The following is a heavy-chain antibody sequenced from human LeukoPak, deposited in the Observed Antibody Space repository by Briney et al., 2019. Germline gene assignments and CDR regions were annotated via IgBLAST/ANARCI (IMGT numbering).Heavy chain of an antibody. CDR2: IRSDGGIA. V-gene: IGHV3-30*02. CDR3: AKGGGGSSGYYRPDY. CDR1: GFTFSSYG. D-gene: IGHD3-22*01. J-gene: IGHJ4*02. Sequence: PGGSLRLSCAASGFTFSSYGMHWVRQAPGKGLEWVSFIRSDGGIAYFTDSVKGRFSISRDNSKNTLYLQMNSLGAEDTALYYCAKGGGGSSGYYRPDYWGQGTLVAVSS.